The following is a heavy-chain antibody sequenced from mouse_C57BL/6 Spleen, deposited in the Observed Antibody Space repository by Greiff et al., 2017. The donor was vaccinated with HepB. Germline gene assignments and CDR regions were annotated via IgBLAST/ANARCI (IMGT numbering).Heavy chain of an antibody. J-gene: IGHJ4*01. CDR2: IHPNSGST. V-gene: IGHV1-64*01. CDR1: GYTFTSYW. D-gene: IGHD1-1*01. Sequence: QVQLQQPGAELVKPGASVKLSCKASGYTFTSYWMHWVKQRPGQGLEWIGMIHPNSGSTNYNEKFKSKATLTVDKSSSTAYMQLSSLTSEDSAVYYCARGYYYANGAMDYWGQGTSVTVSS. CDR3: ARGYYYANGAMDY.